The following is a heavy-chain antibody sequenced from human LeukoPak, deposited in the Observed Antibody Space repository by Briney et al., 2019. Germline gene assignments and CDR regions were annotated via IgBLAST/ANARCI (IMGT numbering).Heavy chain of an antibody. D-gene: IGHD6-13*01. CDR2: IYTSGST. V-gene: IGHV4-4*07. J-gene: IGHJ6*03. CDR3: ARDGYSSSWYGAYYYYMDV. CDR1: GGSISSYY. Sequence: SETLSLTCTVSGGSISSYYWSWIRQPAGKGLEWIGRIYTSGSTNYNPSLKSRVTMSVDTSKNQFSLKLSSVTAADTAVYYCARDGYSSSWYGAYYYYMDVWGKGTTVTVSS.